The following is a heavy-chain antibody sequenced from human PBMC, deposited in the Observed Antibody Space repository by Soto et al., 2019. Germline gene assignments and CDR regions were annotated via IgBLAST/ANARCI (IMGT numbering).Heavy chain of an antibody. J-gene: IGHJ4*02. D-gene: IGHD3-22*01. V-gene: IGHV1-24*01. CDR2: FDPEDGET. Sequence: GASVKVSCKVSGYTLTELSMHWVRQAPGKGLEWMGGFDPEDGETIYAQKFQGRVTMTEDTSTDTAYMELSSLRSEDTAVYYCATVTQTYYYDSSGYSIFDYWGQGTLVTVSS. CDR3: ATVTQTYYYDSSGYSIFDY. CDR1: GYTLTELS.